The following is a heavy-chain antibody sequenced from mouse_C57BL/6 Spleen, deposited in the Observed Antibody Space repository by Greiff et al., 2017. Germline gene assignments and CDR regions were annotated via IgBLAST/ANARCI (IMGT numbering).Heavy chain of an antibody. CDR2: IRLKSDNYAT. D-gene: IGHD1-1*02. CDR3: HYGYDAMDY. J-gene: IGHJ4*01. Sequence: EVQLQQSGGGLVQPGGSMKLSCVASGFTFSNYWMNWVRQSPEKGLEWVAQIRLKSDNYATHYAESVKGRFTISRDDSKSSVYLQMNNLRAEDTGIYYSHYGYDAMDYWSQGTSVTVSS. V-gene: IGHV6-3*01. CDR1: GFTFSNYW.